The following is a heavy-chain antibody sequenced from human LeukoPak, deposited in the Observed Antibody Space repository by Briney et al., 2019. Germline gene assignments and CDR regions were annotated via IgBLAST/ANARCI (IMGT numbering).Heavy chain of an antibody. Sequence: GGSLRLSCAASGFTFSSSWMTWARQAPGKGLAWVANIKQDGSEIFYVDSVKGRFTMSRDNAESSLYLQMNSLRAEDTAVYYCAKVGQQLALDHWGQGTLVTVSS. CDR3: AKVGQQLALDH. J-gene: IGHJ4*02. CDR2: IKQDGSEI. D-gene: IGHD6-13*01. CDR1: GFTFSSSW. V-gene: IGHV3-7*02.